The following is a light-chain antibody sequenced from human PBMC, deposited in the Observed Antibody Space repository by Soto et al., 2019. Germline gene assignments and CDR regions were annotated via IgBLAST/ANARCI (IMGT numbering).Light chain of an antibody. CDR2: DAS. J-gene: IGKJ5*01. V-gene: IGKV3D-20*02. Sequence: EIVLTQSPGILSLSPGERATLSCRASQSFSSSYLAWYQQKPGQAPRLLIYDASNRATGIPARFSGSGSGTDFTLTISSLEPEDFAVYYCQQRSTFGQGTRLEIK. CDR1: QSFSSSY. CDR3: QQRST.